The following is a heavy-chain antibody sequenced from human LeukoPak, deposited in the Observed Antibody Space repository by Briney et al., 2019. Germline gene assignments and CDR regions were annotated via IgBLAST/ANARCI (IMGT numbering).Heavy chain of an antibody. Sequence: GGSLRLSCAASGFTFSSYSMNWVRQAPGKGLEWVSRISSDGTTTSYADAVKGRLTISRDNAKNTLYLQMNSLRAEDTAVYYCARSGTPYGTGGYYPDYFDLWGQGTLVTVSS. CDR2: ISSDGTTT. V-gene: IGHV3-74*01. J-gene: IGHJ5*02. D-gene: IGHD3-22*01. CDR3: ARSGTPYGTGGYYPDYFDL. CDR1: GFTFSSYS.